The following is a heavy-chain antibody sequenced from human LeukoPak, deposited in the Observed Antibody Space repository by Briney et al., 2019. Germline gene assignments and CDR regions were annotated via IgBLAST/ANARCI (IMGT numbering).Heavy chain of an antibody. D-gene: IGHD3-3*01. V-gene: IGHV1-2*02. CDR3: ARGPRITIFGVVMANDAFDI. J-gene: IGHJ3*02. CDR2: INPNSGGT. Sequence: ASVKVSCKASGYTFTGYYLHWVRQAPGQGLEYMGWINPNSGGTNYAQKFQGRVTMTRDTSSSTAYMELSRLRFDDTVVYYCARGPRITIFGVVMANDAFDIWGQGTMVTVSS. CDR1: GYTFTGYY.